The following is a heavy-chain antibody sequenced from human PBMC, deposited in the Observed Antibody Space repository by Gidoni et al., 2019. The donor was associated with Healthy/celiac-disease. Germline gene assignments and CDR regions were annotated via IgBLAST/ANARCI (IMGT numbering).Heavy chain of an antibody. CDR2: IIPIFGTA. V-gene: IGHV1-69*01. Sequence: QVQLVQSGAAVKKPGSSVKVSCKASGGTFSSYAISWVRQAPGQGLEWMGGIIPIFGTANYAQKFQGRVTITADESTSTAYMELSSLRSEDTAVYYCASSKGYYDSSGYYWVLGYWGQGTLVTVSS. D-gene: IGHD3-22*01. J-gene: IGHJ4*02. CDR1: GGTFSSYA. CDR3: ASSKGYYDSSGYYWVLGY.